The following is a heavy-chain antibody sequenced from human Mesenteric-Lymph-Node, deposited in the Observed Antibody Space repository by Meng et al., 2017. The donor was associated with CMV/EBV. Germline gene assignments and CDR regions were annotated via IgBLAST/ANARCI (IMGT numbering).Heavy chain of an antibody. J-gene: IGHJ4*02. CDR1: GGSISSGGYY. D-gene: IGHD3-22*01. CDR3: ARRADSSGRGFDY. CDR2: IYYSGTT. V-gene: IGHV4-31*02. Sequence: VSGGSISSGGYYWSWIRQHPGKGLEWIGYIYYSGTTYYNPSLKSRITISVDTSKNQFSLKLSSVTAADTAVYYCARRADSSGRGFDYWGQGTLVTVSS.